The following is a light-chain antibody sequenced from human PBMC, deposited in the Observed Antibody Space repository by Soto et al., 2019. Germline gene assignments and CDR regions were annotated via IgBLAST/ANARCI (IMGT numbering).Light chain of an antibody. Sequence: DIQMTQSPSSLSASVGDRVTITCQASQDISNYLNWYQQKPGKAPKLLIYDASNLETGVPSRFSGSGSGTDFTFTISSLQPEDIATYYCQQYDKLPWTFGQGTKVEIK. J-gene: IGKJ1*01. CDR2: DAS. CDR1: QDISNY. V-gene: IGKV1-33*01. CDR3: QQYDKLPWT.